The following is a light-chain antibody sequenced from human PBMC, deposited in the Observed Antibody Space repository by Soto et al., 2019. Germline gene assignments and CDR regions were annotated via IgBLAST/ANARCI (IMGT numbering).Light chain of an antibody. J-gene: IGKJ5*01. CDR2: AAS. CDR3: EQYNNWPIT. V-gene: IGKV3D-15*01. CDR1: QSVSSN. Sequence: EIVMTKSPATLSVSPGERATLSCRASQSVSSNLAWYQQKPGQAPRLLIYAASARATGIPARFSGSGSGTEFTLTISSLQSEDFAVYYCEQYNNWPITFGQGTRLEIK.